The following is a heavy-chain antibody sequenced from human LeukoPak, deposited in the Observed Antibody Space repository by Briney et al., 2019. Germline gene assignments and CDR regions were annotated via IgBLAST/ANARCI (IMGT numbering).Heavy chain of an antibody. CDR3: AKQMVRGVILAPY. CDR1: GFTFSSYE. CDR2: ISSSGSTI. J-gene: IGHJ4*02. V-gene: IGHV3-48*03. D-gene: IGHD3-10*01. Sequence: GGSLRLSCAASGFTFSSYEMNWVRQAPGKGLEWVSYISSSGSTIYYADSVKGRFTISRDNAKNSLYLQMNSLRAEDTAVYYCAKQMVRGVILAPYWGQGTLVTVSS.